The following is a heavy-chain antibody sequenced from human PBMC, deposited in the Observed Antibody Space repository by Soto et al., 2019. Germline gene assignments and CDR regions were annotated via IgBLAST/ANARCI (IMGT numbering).Heavy chain of an antibody. Sequence: PGGSLRLSCAASGFTFSSYWMLWVRQAPGKGLVWVSRIHRDGSSTNYADSVKGRFTISRDNAKNTLYLQMNSLRAEDTAVYYCAREDYSSLWPPLDCWGKGTLVTVSS. D-gene: IGHD6-19*01. J-gene: IGHJ4*02. V-gene: IGHV3-74*01. CDR3: AREDYSSLWPPLDC. CDR1: GFTFSSYW. CDR2: IHRDGSST.